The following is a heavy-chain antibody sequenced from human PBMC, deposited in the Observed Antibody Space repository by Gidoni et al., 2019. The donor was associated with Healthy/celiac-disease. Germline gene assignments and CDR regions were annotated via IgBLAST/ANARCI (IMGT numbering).Heavy chain of an antibody. Sequence: QVQLVQSGAVVKKPGASVKVSCKASGYTFTGYYMHWVRQDPGQGLEWMGGINPTSGGPNYAQKLQGRDTMTRDTSISTAYRELSRRRSDNTAVYYCARGGGSGIYYYDYGMDVWGQGTTVTVSS. D-gene: IGHD3-10*01. J-gene: IGHJ6*02. V-gene: IGHV1-2*02. CDR3: ARGGGSGIYYYDYGMDV. CDR1: GYTFTGYY. CDR2: INPTSGGP.